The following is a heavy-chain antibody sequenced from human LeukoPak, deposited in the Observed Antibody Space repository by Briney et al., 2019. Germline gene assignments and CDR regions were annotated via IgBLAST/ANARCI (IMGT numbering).Heavy chain of an antibody. Sequence: APVRVSCKASGYSFTTYGITWVRQAPGQGLEWMGWISAYNGNTNYAQKLQGRVTMTTDTSTSTAYMELRSLTSDDTAVYYCARDMIAARPNWFDPWGQGTLVTVSS. CDR2: ISAYNGNT. J-gene: IGHJ5*02. CDR1: GYSFTTYG. V-gene: IGHV1-18*01. CDR3: ARDMIAARPNWFDP. D-gene: IGHD6-6*01.